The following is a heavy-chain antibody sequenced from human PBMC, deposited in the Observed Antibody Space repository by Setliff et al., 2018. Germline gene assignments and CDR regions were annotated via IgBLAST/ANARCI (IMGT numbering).Heavy chain of an antibody. CDR3: ARSPANGGHDAFDI. CDR2: ISWNSGSI. V-gene: IGHV3-9*01. CDR1: GFTFDDYA. Sequence: PGGSLRLSCAASGFTFDDYAMHWVRQAPGKGLEWVSGISWNSGSIGYADSVKGRFTISRDNAKNSLYLQMNSLRAEDTAWYYCARSPANGGHDAFDIWGRGTMVTVSS. D-gene: IGHD6-25*01. J-gene: IGHJ3*02.